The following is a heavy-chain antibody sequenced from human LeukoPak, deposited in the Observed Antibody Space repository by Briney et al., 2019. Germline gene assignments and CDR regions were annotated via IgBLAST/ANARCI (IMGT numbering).Heavy chain of an antibody. CDR3: AKTAGGGRFDAFDI. D-gene: IGHD3-16*01. J-gene: IGHJ3*02. V-gene: IGHV3-23*01. Sequence: PGGSLRLSCAASGFTFSSYAMSWVRQTPGRGLEWVSSFSGSGADIFYAESVRGRFTISRDYSKNMLYLQMNGLRVEDTAVYYCAKTAGGGRFDAFDIWGQGTMVTVSS. CDR1: GFTFSSYA. CDR2: FSGSGADI.